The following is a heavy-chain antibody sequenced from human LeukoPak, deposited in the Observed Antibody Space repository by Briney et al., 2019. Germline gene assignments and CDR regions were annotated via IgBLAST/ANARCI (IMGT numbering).Heavy chain of an antibody. CDR3: ATGTSGSYYVGIVRPIDY. J-gene: IGHJ4*02. D-gene: IGHD1-26*01. Sequence: ASVKVSCKVSGYTLTELPIHWVRQAPGKGLEWMGGFDPDDGETVYAQMFQGRVTMTEDTSSDTASMELSSLRSEDSAVYYCATGTSGSYYVGIVRPIDYWGQGTLVTVSS. CDR1: GYTLTELP. CDR2: FDPDDGET. V-gene: IGHV1-24*01.